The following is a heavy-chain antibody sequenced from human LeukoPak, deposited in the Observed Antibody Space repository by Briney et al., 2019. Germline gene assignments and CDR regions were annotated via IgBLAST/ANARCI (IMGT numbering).Heavy chain of an antibody. CDR3: ARATREEYGDYRRDVDY. D-gene: IGHD4-17*01. V-gene: IGHV3-21*01. J-gene: IGHJ4*02. CDR1: GFTFSSYS. Sequence: GGSLRLSCAASGFTFSSYSMNWVRQAPGKGLEWVSSISSSSSYIYYADSVKGRFTISRDNAKNSLYLQMNSLRAEDTAVYYCARATREEYGDYRRDVDYWGQGTLVTVSS. CDR2: ISSSSSYI.